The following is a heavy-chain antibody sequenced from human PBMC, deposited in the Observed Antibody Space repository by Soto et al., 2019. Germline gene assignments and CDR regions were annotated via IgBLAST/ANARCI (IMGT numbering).Heavy chain of an antibody. CDR2: INPKTAAT. Sequence: GASVKVSYKPSEYYFSDYFIQWVRQAPGQGLEWVAWINPKTAATNYAKKFQGRVSLTWDTSSTTAYMELTRLRPDDTAVYYCARIKWGLNYYNGMDVWGQGTTVTVSS. J-gene: IGHJ6*02. D-gene: IGHD1-26*01. V-gene: IGHV1-2*02. CDR3: ARIKWGLNYYNGMDV. CDR1: EYYFSDYF.